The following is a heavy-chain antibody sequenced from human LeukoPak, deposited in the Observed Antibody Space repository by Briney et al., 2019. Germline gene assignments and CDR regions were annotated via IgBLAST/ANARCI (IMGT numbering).Heavy chain of an antibody. CDR2: INHSGST. J-gene: IGHJ4*02. CDR1: GGSLRGYY. CDR3: ARESYAYYDFWSGYSCYFDY. Sequence: SETLSLTCAVYGGSLRGYYWSWIRQPPGKGLEWIGEINHSGSTNYNPSLKGRVTISVDTSKNQFSLKLSSVTAADTAVYYCARESYAYYDFWSGYSCYFDYWGQGTLVTVSS. D-gene: IGHD3-3*01. V-gene: IGHV4-34*01.